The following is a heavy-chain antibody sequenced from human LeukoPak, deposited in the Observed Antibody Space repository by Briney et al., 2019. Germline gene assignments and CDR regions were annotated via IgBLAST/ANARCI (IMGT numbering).Heavy chain of an antibody. CDR2: IYYSGST. J-gene: IGHJ4*02. CDR1: GASISCGDYY. V-gene: IGHV4-30-4*01. D-gene: IGHD3-10*01. CDR3: ARGPSGYYGSGNYYGRYYFDY. Sequence: SETLSLTRTLSGASISCGDYYWRGIRQPPGKGLEWIGYIYYSGSTYYNPSLESRVAISVDTAQNHFSLKLSSVTAADTAVYYCARGPSGYYGSGNYYGRYYFDYWGEGTLVTVSS.